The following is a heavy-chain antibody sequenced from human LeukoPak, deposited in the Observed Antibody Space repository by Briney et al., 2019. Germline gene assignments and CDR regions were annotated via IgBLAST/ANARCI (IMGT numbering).Heavy chain of an antibody. D-gene: IGHD3-10*01. CDR2: IYYSGST. CDR1: GGSISSSSYY. J-gene: IGHJ4*02. CDR3: ARGPYGFVIN. V-gene: IGHV4-39*07. Sequence: PSETLSLTCTVSGGSISSSSYYWGWIRQPPGKGLEWIGSIYYSGSTYYNPSLKSRVTISVDTSKNQFSLELSSVTAADTAVYYCARGPYGFVINWGQGTLVTVSS.